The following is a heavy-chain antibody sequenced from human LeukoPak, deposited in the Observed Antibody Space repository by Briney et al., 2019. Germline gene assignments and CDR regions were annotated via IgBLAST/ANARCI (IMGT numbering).Heavy chain of an antibody. D-gene: IGHD1-26*01. CDR2: ISGSGGYI. CDR3: VKFRGATDHYYYHMDV. CDR1: RFTYRSYA. V-gene: IGHV3-23*01. Sequence: SGSLRLSCAATRFTYRSYAMTSVRPATGKGVAGVSDISGSGGYIYSADSVKGRFTISRDNSKNTVYLQMNSLRDEDTAVYYCVKFRGATDHYYYHMDVWGKGTTVTVSS. J-gene: IGHJ6*03.